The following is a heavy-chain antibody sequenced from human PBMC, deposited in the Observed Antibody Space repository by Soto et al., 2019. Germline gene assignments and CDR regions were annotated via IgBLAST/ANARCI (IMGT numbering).Heavy chain of an antibody. CDR2: IKSKTDGGTT. D-gene: IGHD3-16*01. CDR3: TTDQGIMITFGGVTPRDD. J-gene: IGHJ4*02. Sequence: PGGSLRLSCASSVFTFSNAWMSCVRHSPGKWLEWVGRIKSKTDGGTTDYAAPVKGRFTISRDDSKNTLYLQMNSLKTEDTAVYYCTTDQGIMITFGGVTPRDDWGQGTLVNVS. V-gene: IGHV3-15*01. CDR1: VFTFSNAW.